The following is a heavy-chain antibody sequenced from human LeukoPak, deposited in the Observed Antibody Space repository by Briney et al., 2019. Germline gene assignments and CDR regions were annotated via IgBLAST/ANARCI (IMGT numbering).Heavy chain of an antibody. Sequence: SETLSLTCTVSGCSITSHYWSWIRQPPGKELEWIGYIYYSGITDYNPSLRSRVTISVNTSKNQFSLKLNSVTAADTAVYYCARTGSTWPKTFDYWGQGTLVSVSS. V-gene: IGHV4-59*08. CDR3: ARTGSTWPKTFDY. CDR2: IYYSGIT. J-gene: IGHJ4*02. D-gene: IGHD6-13*01. CDR1: GCSITSHY.